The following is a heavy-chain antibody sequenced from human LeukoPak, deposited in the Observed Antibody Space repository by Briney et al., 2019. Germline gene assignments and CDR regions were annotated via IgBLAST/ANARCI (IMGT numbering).Heavy chain of an antibody. V-gene: IGHV1-46*01. CDR3: AKYGFSTVGQGGWHAFDI. D-gene: IGHD6-13*01. J-gene: IGHJ3*02. Sequence: VASVKVSCKASGYTFISYYMHWVRQAPRQGLEWMGIINPTTGDTTYAQKFQGRLTMTRDMSTSTVYMELSSLTSEDTAVFYCAKYGFSTVGQGGWHAFDIWGQGTVVTVSS. CDR1: GYTFISYY. CDR2: INPTTGDT.